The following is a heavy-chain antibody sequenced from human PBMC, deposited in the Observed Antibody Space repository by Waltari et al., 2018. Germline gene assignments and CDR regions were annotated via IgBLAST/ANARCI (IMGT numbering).Heavy chain of an antibody. CDR2: INHSGST. V-gene: IGHV4-34*01. CDR1: GGSFSGYY. J-gene: IGHJ3*02. D-gene: IGHD2-2*01. CDR3: ARLTDCSSTSCYVADAFDI. Sequence: QVQLQQWGAGLLKPSETLSLTCAVYGGSFSGYYWSWIRQPPGKGLEWIGEINHSGSTNYNPSLKRRVTISVDTSKNQFSLKLSSVTAADTAVYYCARLTDCSSTSCYVADAFDIWGQGTMVTVSS.